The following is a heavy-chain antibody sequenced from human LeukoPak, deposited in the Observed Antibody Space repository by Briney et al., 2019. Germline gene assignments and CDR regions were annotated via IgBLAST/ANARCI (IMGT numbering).Heavy chain of an antibody. CDR2: IYYTGST. Sequence: SETLSLTCTVSGGSISSYYWSWIRQPPGKGLEWIGYIYYTGSTNYNPSLKNRVTISVDTSKNQFSLKLSSVTAADTAVYYCARDLGCSSTSCYFPDAFDIWGQGTMVTVSS. D-gene: IGHD2-2*01. V-gene: IGHV4-59*01. CDR1: GGSISSYY. CDR3: ARDLGCSSTSCYFPDAFDI. J-gene: IGHJ3*02.